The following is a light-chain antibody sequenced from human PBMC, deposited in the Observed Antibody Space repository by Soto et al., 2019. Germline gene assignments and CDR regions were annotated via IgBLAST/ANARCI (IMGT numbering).Light chain of an antibody. J-gene: IGLJ2*01. CDR2: EVS. CDR1: SSDVGSYNF. Sequence: QSVLTQPASVSGSPGQSITISCTGTSSDVGSYNFVSWYQHHAGTAPKLIIYEVSKRPSGVPDRFSGSKSGNTASLTVSGLQAEDEADYYCSSYAGSNNHVLFGGGTKLTVL. V-gene: IGLV2-8*01. CDR3: SSYAGSNNHVL.